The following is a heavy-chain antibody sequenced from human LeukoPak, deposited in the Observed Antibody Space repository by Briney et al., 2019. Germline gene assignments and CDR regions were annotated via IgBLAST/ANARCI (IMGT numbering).Heavy chain of an antibody. Sequence: PGGSLRLSCAASGFTFSSYSMKWVRQAPGKGLEWVSSISSSSSYIYYADSVKGRFTISRDNAKNSLYLQMNSLRAEDTAVYYCARDQLGVANYWGQGTLVTVSS. CDR1: GFTFSSYS. D-gene: IGHD2-8*01. J-gene: IGHJ4*02. CDR2: ISSSSSYI. V-gene: IGHV3-21*01. CDR3: ARDQLGVANY.